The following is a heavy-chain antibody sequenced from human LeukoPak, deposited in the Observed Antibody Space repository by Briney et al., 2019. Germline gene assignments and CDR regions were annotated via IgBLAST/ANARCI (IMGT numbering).Heavy chain of an antibody. D-gene: IGHD3-9*01. CDR2: ISSSSRHL. J-gene: IGHJ4*02. CDR1: EFTFSSYS. Sequence: GGSLRLSCAASEFTFSSYSMNWVRQAPGKGLEWVSSISSSSRHLYYADSVKGRFTISRDNAKNSLYLQMNSLRAEDTAVYYCARDHWDILPGYYIDYWGQGTLVTVSS. CDR3: ARDHWDILPGYYIDY. V-gene: IGHV3-21*01.